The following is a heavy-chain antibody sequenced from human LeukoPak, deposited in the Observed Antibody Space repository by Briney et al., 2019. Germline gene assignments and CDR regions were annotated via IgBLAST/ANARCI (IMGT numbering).Heavy chain of an antibody. V-gene: IGHV3-30-3*01. CDR3: ARGEPRYQLLYGGGTPFDY. CDR1: GFTFSSYA. J-gene: IGHJ4*02. D-gene: IGHD2-2*02. CDR2: ISYDGSNK. Sequence: GRSLRLSCAASGFTFSSYAMHWVRQAPGKGLEWVAVISYDGSNKYYADSVKGRFTISRDNSKNTLYLQMNSLRAEDTAVYYCARGEPRYQLLYGGGTPFDYWGQGTLVTVSS.